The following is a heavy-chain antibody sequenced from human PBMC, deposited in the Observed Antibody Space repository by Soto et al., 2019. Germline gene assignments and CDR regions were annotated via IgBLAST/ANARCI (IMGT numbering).Heavy chain of an antibody. V-gene: IGHV4-34*01. CDR3: ARYYDSSGSEHGDFDY. CDR2: INHSGST. CDR1: CGSFIGYY. J-gene: IGHJ4*02. D-gene: IGHD3-22*01. Sequence: PSETLSLTCAFYCGSFIGYYWSWIRQPPGKGLEWIGEINHSGSTNYNPSLKSRVTISVDTSKNQFSLKLSSVTAADTAVYYCARYYDSSGSEHGDFDYWGQGTLVTVSS.